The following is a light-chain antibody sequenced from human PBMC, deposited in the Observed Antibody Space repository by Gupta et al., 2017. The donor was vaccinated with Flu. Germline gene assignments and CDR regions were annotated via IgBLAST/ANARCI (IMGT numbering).Light chain of an antibody. J-gene: IGKJ1*01. CDR2: MAS. Sequence: HSTLSASVGDRVTITCRASQSISSWLAWYQQKPGKPPKLLIYMASTLETGVPSRFAGSGSGTEFTLTISSLQPDDFATYYCQEYNKYSWTFGQGTKVEIK. V-gene: IGKV1-5*03. CDR3: QEYNKYSWT. CDR1: QSISSW.